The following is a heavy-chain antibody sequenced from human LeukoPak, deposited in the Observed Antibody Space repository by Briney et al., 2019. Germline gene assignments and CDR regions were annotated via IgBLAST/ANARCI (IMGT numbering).Heavy chain of an antibody. CDR3: ARIPRQQLSPYYYYGMDV. D-gene: IGHD6-13*01. CDR1: GGSISSYY. Sequence: SSETLSLTCTVSGGSISSYYWSWIRQPAGKGLEWIGRIYTSGSTNYNPSLKSRVTMSVDTSKNQFSLKLSSVTAADTAVYYCARIPRQQLSPYYYYGMDVWGQGTTVTVSS. CDR2: IYTSGST. J-gene: IGHJ6*02. V-gene: IGHV4-4*07.